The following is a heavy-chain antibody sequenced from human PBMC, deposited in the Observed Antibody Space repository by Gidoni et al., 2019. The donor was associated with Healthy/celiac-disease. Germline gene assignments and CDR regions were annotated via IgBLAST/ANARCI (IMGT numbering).Heavy chain of an antibody. CDR2: ISSSGSTI. D-gene: IGHD3-16*01. V-gene: IGHV3-48*03. CDR1: GFTFSSYE. CDR3: ARSPWGATGYFDY. Sequence: EVQLVESGGGLVQPGGSLRLSCAASGFTFSSYEMNWVRQAPGKGLEWVSYISSSGSTIYYADSVKGRFTIFRDNAKNSLYLQMNSLRAEDTAVYYCARSPWGATGYFDYWGQGTLVTVSS. J-gene: IGHJ4*02.